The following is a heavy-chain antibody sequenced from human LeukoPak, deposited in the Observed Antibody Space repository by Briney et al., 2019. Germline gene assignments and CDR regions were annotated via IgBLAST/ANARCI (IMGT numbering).Heavy chain of an antibody. V-gene: IGHV1-69*05. J-gene: IGHJ4*02. Sequence: ASVKVSCKASGGTFSSYAISWVRQAPGQGLEWMGGIIPIFGTANYAQKFQGRVTITTDESTSTAYMELSSLRSEDTAVYYCARGSYGRCYFDYWGQGTLVTVSS. D-gene: IGHD5-18*01. CDR1: GGTFSSYA. CDR3: ARGSYGRCYFDY. CDR2: IIPIFGTA.